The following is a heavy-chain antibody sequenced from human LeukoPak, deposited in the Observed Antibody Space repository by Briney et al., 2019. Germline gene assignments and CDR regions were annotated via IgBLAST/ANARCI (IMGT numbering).Heavy chain of an antibody. V-gene: IGHV1-46*01. CDR2: INTSGGST. J-gene: IGHJ4*02. CDR1: GYTFTSYY. D-gene: IGHD2-21*02. Sequence: ASVQVSCMASGYTFTSYYMHWVRQAPGQGLAWMGIINTSGGSTSYAQKFQGRVTMTRDMSTSTVYMELSSLRSEDTAVYYCARGYCGGDCYSDYWGQGTLVTVSS. CDR3: ARGYCGGDCYSDY.